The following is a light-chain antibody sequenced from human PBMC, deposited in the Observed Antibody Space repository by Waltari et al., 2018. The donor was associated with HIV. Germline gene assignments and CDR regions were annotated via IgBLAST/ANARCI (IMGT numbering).Light chain of an antibody. J-gene: IGKJ2*01. CDR3: QQYATSPRT. CDR2: GAS. V-gene: IGKV3-20*01. CDR1: QAISHNY. Sequence: IVLTPSPDTLSLSPGEKATLSCRSSQAISHNYLAGYQQKPGQAPRLLISGASVRAADIPDRFSGSGSGADFTLTISRLEAADSAVYHCQQYATSPRTFGQGTSLEIK.